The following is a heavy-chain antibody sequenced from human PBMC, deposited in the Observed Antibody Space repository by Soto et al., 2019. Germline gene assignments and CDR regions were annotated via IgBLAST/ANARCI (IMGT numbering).Heavy chain of an antibody. CDR1: GFTFSSYA. CDR3: AKGARYCSGGSCPWPFDY. CDR2: ISGSGGST. J-gene: IGHJ4*02. Sequence: GGSLRLSCAASGFTFSSYAVSWVRQAPGKGLEWVSAISGSGGSTYYADSVKGRFTISRDNSKNTLYLQMNSLRAEDTAVYYCAKGARYCSGGSCPWPFDYWGQGTLVTVSS. D-gene: IGHD2-15*01. V-gene: IGHV3-23*01.